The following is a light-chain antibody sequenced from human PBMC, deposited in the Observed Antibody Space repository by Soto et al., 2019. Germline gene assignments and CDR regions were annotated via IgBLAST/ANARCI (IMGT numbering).Light chain of an antibody. V-gene: IGLV2-14*01. J-gene: IGLJ1*01. CDR3: SSYTSSSIDYV. Sequence: QSALTQPASVSGSPGQSITISCTGTSIDVGGYNYVSWYQQHPGKAPKLMIYEVSNRPSGVSSRFSGSKSGNTASLTISGLQAEDEADYYCSSYTSSSIDYVFGTGTKLTVL. CDR2: EVS. CDR1: SIDVGGYNY.